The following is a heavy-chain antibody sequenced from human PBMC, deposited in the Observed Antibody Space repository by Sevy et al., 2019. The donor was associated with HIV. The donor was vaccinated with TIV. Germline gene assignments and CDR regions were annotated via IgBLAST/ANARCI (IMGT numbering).Heavy chain of an antibody. CDR2: IYHSGST. J-gene: IGHJ4*02. D-gene: IGHD3-10*01. Sequence: SETLSLTCYVSGYSISSGYYWGWIRQPPGKALEWIGSIYHSGSTYYNPSLKSRVTISVDTSRNHFSLKMRSVTAADTAMYYCARRNRRREYADFFDYWGQGTLVTVSS. V-gene: IGHV4-38-2*01. CDR1: GYSISSGYY. CDR3: ARRNRRREYADFFDY.